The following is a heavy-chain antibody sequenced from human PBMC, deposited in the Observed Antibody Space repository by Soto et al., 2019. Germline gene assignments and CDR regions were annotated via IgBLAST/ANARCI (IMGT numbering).Heavy chain of an antibody. CDR1: GFTFSSYA. Sequence: QVQLVESGGGVVQPGRSLRLSCAASGFTFSSYAMHWVRQAPGKGLEWVAVISYDGSNKYYADSVKGRFTISRDNSKNTLYLQMNSLRAEDTAVYYCARDIVVWGSYRYVFDYWGQGTLVTVSS. CDR3: ARDIVVWGSYRYVFDY. J-gene: IGHJ4*02. CDR2: ISYDGSNK. D-gene: IGHD3-16*02. V-gene: IGHV3-30-3*01.